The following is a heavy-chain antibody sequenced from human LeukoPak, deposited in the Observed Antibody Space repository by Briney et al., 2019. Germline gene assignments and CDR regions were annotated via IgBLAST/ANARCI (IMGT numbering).Heavy chain of an antibody. V-gene: IGHV4-4*02. J-gene: IGHJ3*02. D-gene: IGHD2-21*01. Sequence: SETLSLTCAVSGGSISSSNWWSWVRQPPGKGLEWVGEIYHSGSTNYNPSLKSRVTISVDKSKNQFSLKLSSVTAAGTAVYYCARDAIYSGHRNAFDIWGQGTMVTVSS. CDR3: ARDAIYSGHRNAFDI. CDR2: IYHSGST. CDR1: GGSISSSNW.